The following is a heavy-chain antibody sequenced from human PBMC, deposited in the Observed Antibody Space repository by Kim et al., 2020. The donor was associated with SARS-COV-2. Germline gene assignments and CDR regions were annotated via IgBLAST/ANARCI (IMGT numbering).Heavy chain of an antibody. CDR1: GGAFNTFV. Sequence: SVKVSCKTSGGAFNTFVISWVRQAPGRGLEWMGRIVPVLNKANYAQTFQGRVTLTADKFTNTAYMELKSLRSDDKAVYYCARRDASSAVDQRFLYYF. J-gene: IGHJ4*01. CDR2: IVPVLNKA. V-gene: IGHV1-69*04. D-gene: IGHD5-18*01. CDR3: ARRDASSAVDQRFLYYF.